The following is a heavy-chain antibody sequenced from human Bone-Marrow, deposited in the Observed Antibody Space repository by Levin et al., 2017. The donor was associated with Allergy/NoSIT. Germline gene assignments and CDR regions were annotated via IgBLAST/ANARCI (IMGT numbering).Heavy chain of an antibody. V-gene: IGHV4-31*11. D-gene: IGHD4-17*01. CDR3: ARGSSDFGDYGCYFDV. Sequence: ASETLSLTCAVSGGSISSDPYFWSWIRHHPRKGLEWIGYIYYSGRSYSNPSLKSRLTMSVDTSKNHFSLKLSSVTAADSAVYYCARGSSDFGDYGCYFDVWGRGTLVTVSS. J-gene: IGHJ4*02. CDR2: IYYSGRS. CDR1: GGSISSDPYF.